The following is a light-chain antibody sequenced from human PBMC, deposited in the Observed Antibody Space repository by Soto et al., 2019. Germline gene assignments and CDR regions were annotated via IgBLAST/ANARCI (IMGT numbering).Light chain of an antibody. V-gene: IGLV2-8*01. CDR1: SSDVGAYNY. J-gene: IGLJ3*02. CDR3: SSYAGSIWV. CDR2: DVS. Sequence: QSALTQPPSASGSPGQSVTISCTGTSSDVGAYNYVSWYQQHPGKAPKLMIYDVSKRPSGVPYRFSGSKSGNAASLTVSGLQGEDEADYYCSSYAGSIWVFGGGTQLTVL.